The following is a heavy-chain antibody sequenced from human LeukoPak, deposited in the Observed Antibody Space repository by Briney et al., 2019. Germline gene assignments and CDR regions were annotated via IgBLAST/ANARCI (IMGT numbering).Heavy chain of an antibody. CDR1: GFTFSSYA. CDR2: ISYDGSNK. Sequence: GGSLRLSCVVSGFTFSSYAMHWVRQAPGKGLEWVAVISYDGSNKYYADSVKGRFTISRDNAKNSLYLQMNSLRAEDTAVYYCARDATTVVTPIDYWGQGTLVTVSS. D-gene: IGHD4-23*01. V-gene: IGHV3-30*04. CDR3: ARDATTVVTPIDY. J-gene: IGHJ4*02.